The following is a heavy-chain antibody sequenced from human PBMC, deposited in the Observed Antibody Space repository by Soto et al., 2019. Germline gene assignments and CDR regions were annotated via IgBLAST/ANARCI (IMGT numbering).Heavy chain of an antibody. CDR1: GFTFSNYE. CDR2: ISNNGAHT. CDR3: ARRGYGSRWPNVYMDV. Sequence: PGGSPRLSCAASGFTFSNYEMHWVRQAPGKGLEYVSGISNNGAHTDYAKSVKGRFTISRDNSENTLYLQMGSLRAEDMALYYCARRGYGSRWPNVYMDVWGKGPMVTVSS. V-gene: IGHV3-64*01. J-gene: IGHJ6*03. D-gene: IGHD6-13*01.